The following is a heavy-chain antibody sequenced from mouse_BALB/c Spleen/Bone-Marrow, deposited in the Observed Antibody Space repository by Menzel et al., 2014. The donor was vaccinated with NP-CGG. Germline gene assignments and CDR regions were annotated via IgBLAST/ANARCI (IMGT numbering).Heavy chain of an antibody. CDR3: ARYYYGSSYFDY. J-gene: IGHJ2*01. V-gene: IGHV14-3*02. D-gene: IGHD1-1*01. CDR2: IDPANGNT. Sequence: EVQLQQSGAELVKPGASVKLSCTASGFNIKDTYMHWVKQRPEQGLEWIGRIDPANGNTKYDPKFQGKATITADSSSNTAYLQLSSLTSEDTAVYYCARYYYGSSYFDYWGQGTPLPVSS. CDR1: GFNIKDTY.